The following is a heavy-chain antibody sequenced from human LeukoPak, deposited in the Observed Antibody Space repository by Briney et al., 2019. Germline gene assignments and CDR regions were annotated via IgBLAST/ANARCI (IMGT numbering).Heavy chain of an antibody. CDR3: ARVNALAGNFDY. V-gene: IGHV4-34*01. CDR1: GGSFSGYY. D-gene: IGHD6-19*01. J-gene: IGHJ4*02. CDR2: INHSGST. Sequence: SETLSLTCAVYGGSFSGYYWSWIRQPPAKGLEWIGEINHSGSTNYNPSLKSRVTIAVDTSKTQFSLKLSSVTAADTAVYYCARVNALAGNFDYWGQGTLVTVSS.